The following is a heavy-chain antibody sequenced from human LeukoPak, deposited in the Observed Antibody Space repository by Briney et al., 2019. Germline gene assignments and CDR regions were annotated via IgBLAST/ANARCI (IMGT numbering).Heavy chain of an antibody. D-gene: IGHD5-18*01. V-gene: IGHV1-2*02. CDR1: GYTFTGYY. CDR2: INPNSGGT. Sequence: GASVKVSCKASGYTFTGYYMHWVRQAPGQGLEWMGWINPNSGGTNYAQKFQGRVTMTRDTSISTAYMELSRLRSDDTAVYYCALLRYSYGSMGCVYWGQGTLVTVSS. CDR3: ALLRYSYGSMGCVY. J-gene: IGHJ4*02.